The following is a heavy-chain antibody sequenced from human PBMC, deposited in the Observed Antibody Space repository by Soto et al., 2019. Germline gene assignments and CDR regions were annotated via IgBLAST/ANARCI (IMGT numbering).Heavy chain of an antibody. Sequence: QVQLVESGGGVVQPGRSLRLSCAASGFTFSSYGMHWVRQAPGKGLEWVAVIWNDGSNKYYADSVKGRFTISRDNSKNTLYLQMNSLRAEDTAVYYCARGGVAAAGKGYYYYYYMDVWGKGTTVTVSS. D-gene: IGHD6-13*01. CDR1: GFTFSSYG. J-gene: IGHJ6*03. V-gene: IGHV3-33*01. CDR2: IWNDGSNK. CDR3: ARGGVAAAGKGYYYYYYMDV.